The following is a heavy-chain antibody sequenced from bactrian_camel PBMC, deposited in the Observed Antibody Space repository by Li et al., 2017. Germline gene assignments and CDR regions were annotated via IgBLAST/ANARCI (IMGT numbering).Heavy chain of an antibody. CDR1: GFTFSSYW. CDR3: AKANGWSIWHWDY. D-gene: IGHD1*01. V-gene: IGHV3S1*01. J-gene: IGHJ4*01. CDR2: IASGGDRT. Sequence: HVQLVESGGGLVQPGGSLRLSCAASGFTFSSYWMYWVRQAPGKGFEWVSVIASGGDRTCYADPVKGRFSISRDNAKNTLYLQLNSLKIEDTAMYYCAKANGWSIWHWDYWGQGTQVTVS.